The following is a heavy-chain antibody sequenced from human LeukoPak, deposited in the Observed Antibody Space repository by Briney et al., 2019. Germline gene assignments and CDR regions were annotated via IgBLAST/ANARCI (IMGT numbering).Heavy chain of an antibody. Sequence: PSETLSLTCTVSGGSISSSSYYWGWIRQPPGKGLEWIGSIYYSGSTYYNPSLKCRVTISVDTSKNQFSLKLSSVTAADTAVYYCARGQGRALIAAAGVTFDYWGQGTLVTVSS. V-gene: IGHV4-39*07. CDR3: ARGQGRALIAAAGVTFDY. D-gene: IGHD6-13*01. CDR2: IYYSGST. J-gene: IGHJ4*02. CDR1: GGSISSSSYY.